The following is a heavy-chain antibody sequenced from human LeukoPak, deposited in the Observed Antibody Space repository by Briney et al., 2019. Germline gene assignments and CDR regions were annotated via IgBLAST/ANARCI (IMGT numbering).Heavy chain of an antibody. J-gene: IGHJ2*01. CDR3: TKISVPGHRPGLEWYFNL. CDR2: INSGGNKR. Sequence: GGALRLSCAASSFTFSNYWMHWVRQVPGKGLVWVSRINSGGNKRHYADSVKGRFTISRDNAKNTLYLQMNNLRAEATAVYYCTKISVPGHRPGLEWYFNLWGRGTLVTVSS. V-gene: IGHV3-74*01. CDR1: SFTFSNYW.